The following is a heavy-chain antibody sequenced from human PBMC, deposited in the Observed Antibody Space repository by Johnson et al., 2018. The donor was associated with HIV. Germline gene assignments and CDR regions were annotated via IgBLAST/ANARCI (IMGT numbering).Heavy chain of an antibody. CDR3: ARNQGRRNYYDAFDI. J-gene: IGHJ3*02. D-gene: IGHD1-7*01. CDR1: GFTFSSYA. Sequence: QVQLVESGGGVVQPGRSLRLSCAASGFTFSSYAIHWVRQAPGKGLQWVAIISYDGSNNYYADSVKGRFTISRDNSKNTLYLQMNSRRAEETAVYYCARNQGRRNYYDAFDIWGQGTMVTVSS. CDR2: ISYDGSNN. V-gene: IGHV3-30*04.